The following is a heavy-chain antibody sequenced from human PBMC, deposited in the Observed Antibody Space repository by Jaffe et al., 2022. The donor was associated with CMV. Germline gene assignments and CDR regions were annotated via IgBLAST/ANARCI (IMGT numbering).Heavy chain of an antibody. V-gene: IGHV3-15*01. Sequence: EVQLVESGGGLVKPGGSLRLSCAASGFTFSNAWMSWVRQAPGKGLEWVGRIKSKTDGGTTDYAAPVKGRFTISRDDSKNTLYLQMNSLKTEDTAVYYCTTDLNTAMDLYYFDYWGQGTLVTVSS. J-gene: IGHJ4*02. CDR2: IKSKTDGGTT. CDR1: GFTFSNAW. CDR3: TTDLNTAMDLYYFDY. D-gene: IGHD5-18*01.